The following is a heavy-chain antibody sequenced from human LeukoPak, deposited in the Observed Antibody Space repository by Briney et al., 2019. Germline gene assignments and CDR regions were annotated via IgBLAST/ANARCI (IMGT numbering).Heavy chain of an antibody. CDR2: IYYSGST. CDR3: ARVYYYDSSGYWVYYFDY. D-gene: IGHD3-22*01. Sequence: SETLSLTCTVSGGSISSSTYYWSWVRQPPGKGLEWIGYIYYSGSTNYNPSLKSRVTISVDTSKNQFSLKLGSVTAADTAVYYCARVYYYDSSGYWVYYFDYWGQGTLVTVSS. J-gene: IGHJ4*02. CDR1: GGSISSSTYY. V-gene: IGHV4-61*01.